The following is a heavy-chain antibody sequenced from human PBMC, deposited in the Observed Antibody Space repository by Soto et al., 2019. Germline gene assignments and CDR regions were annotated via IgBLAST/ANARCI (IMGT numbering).Heavy chain of an antibody. J-gene: IGHJ6*02. CDR2: IYYSGST. CDR3: ARASPVVTDV. CDR1: GGSISSGDYY. Sequence: QVQLQESGPGLVKPSQTLSLTCTVSGGSISSGDYYWSWIRQPPGKGLEWIGDIYYSGSTYYNPSLXSXVXIXXDTSKNQFSLKLSSVTAADTAVYYCARASPVVTDVWGQGTPVTVSS. D-gene: IGHD5-18*01. V-gene: IGHV4-30-4*01.